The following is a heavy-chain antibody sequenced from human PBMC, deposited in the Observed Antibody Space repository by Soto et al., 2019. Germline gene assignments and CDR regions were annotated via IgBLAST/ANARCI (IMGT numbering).Heavy chain of an antibody. Sequence: KVSCKASGGTFSSYAISWVRQAPGQGLEWMGGIIPIFGTANYAQKFQGRVTITADESTSTAYMELSSLRSEDTAVYYCASSPYSSGWPPDAFDIWGQGTMVTVSS. D-gene: IGHD3-22*01. CDR2: IIPIFGTA. J-gene: IGHJ3*02. CDR3: ASSPYSSGWPPDAFDI. CDR1: GGTFSSYA. V-gene: IGHV1-69*01.